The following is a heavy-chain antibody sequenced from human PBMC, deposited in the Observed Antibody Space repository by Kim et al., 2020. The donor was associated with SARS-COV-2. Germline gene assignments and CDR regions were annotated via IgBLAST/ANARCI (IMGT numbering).Heavy chain of an antibody. D-gene: IGHD2-15*01. J-gene: IGHJ5*02. Sequence: GGSLRLSCAASGFSFSSHWMSWVRQAPGKGLEWVANIKQDGSEKYYVDSVKGRFTISRDNAKNLVYLQMNSLRADDTAVYYCARDPGVISATYEVWWFDPWGQGTLVTVSS. CDR3: ARDPGVISATYEVWWFDP. CDR2: IKQDGSEK. V-gene: IGHV3-7*01. CDR1: GFSFSSHW.